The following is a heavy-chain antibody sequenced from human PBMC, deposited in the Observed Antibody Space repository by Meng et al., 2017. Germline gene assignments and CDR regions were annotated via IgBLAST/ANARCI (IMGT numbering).Heavy chain of an antibody. CDR2: TYYRSKWYN. Sequence: HVLLLQSGPGLVKPPQTLSLICAISGDSVSSNSAAWNWIRQSPSRGLEWLGRTYYRSKWYNDYALSVKSRITITPDTSKNQFSLQLNSVTPEDTALFYCARGVYGANNYFDYWGQGILVTVSS. J-gene: IGHJ4*02. V-gene: IGHV6-1*01. CDR3: ARGVYGANNYFDY. CDR1: GDSVSSNSAA. D-gene: IGHD4-23*01.